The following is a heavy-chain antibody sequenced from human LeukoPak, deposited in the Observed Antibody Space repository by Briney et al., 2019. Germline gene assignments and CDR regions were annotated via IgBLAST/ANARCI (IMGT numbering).Heavy chain of an antibody. V-gene: IGHV3-21*01. J-gene: IGHJ4*02. Sequence: GGSLRLSCAASGFAFSTYTMKWVRQAPGKGLEWVSSIISSGTYIYYADSVKGRFTISRDNAKNSLYLQMNSLRAEDTAVYYCARGVWSSGWSDYWGQGTLVSVSS. CDR3: ARGVWSSGWSDY. CDR2: IISSGTYI. D-gene: IGHD6-19*01. CDR1: GFAFSTYT.